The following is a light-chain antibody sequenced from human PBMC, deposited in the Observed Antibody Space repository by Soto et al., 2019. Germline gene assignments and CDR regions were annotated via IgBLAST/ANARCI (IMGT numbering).Light chain of an antibody. Sequence: EIVLTQSPGTLSLSPGERATLSCRASQSVSSSFLAWNQQKPGQAPRLLIYGASRRATGIPDRFSGSGSGTDFTLTISRLEPEDFAVYFCQQYGTSPRTFGPGTKVDIK. V-gene: IGKV3-20*01. CDR2: GAS. CDR3: QQYGTSPRT. J-gene: IGKJ3*01. CDR1: QSVSSSF.